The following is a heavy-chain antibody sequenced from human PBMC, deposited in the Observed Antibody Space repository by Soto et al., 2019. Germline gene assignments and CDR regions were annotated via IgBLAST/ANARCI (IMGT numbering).Heavy chain of an antibody. Sequence: SETLSLTCTVSVASISSGDYYWSWIRQHPGKGLEWIGYIHSSGSPFYNPSLKSRVSISVDTSKKQFSLNLKSVTAADSAVYYCARNQPAATWEVVFEYWRQRTLVAVS. D-gene: IGHD2-2*01. J-gene: IGHJ4*02. CDR1: VASISSGDYY. CDR3: ARNQPAATWEVVFEY. V-gene: IGHV4-31*03. CDR2: IHSSGSP.